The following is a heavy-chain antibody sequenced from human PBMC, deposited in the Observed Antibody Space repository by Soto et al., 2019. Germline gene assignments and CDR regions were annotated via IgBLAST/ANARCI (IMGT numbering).Heavy chain of an antibody. CDR3: ARHTVTIPDY. CDR1: GGSISSSSYY. D-gene: IGHD3-10*01. Sequence: ASETLSLTCTVSGGSISSSSYYWGWIRQPPGKGLEWIGSIYYSGSTYYNPSLKSRVTISVDTSKNQFSLKLSSVTAADTAVYYCARHTVTIPDYWGQGTLVTVSS. V-gene: IGHV4-39*01. J-gene: IGHJ4*02. CDR2: IYYSGST.